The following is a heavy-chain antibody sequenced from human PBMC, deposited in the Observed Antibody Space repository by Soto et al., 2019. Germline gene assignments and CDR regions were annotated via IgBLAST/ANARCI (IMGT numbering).Heavy chain of an antibody. CDR2: INHSGST. D-gene: IGHD6-6*01. Sequence: PSETLSLTCAVYGGSFSGYYWSWIRQPPGKGLEWIGEINHSGSTNYNPSLKSRVTISVDTSKNQFSLKLSSVTAADTAVYYCARAASIAARNYYYYMDVWGKGTTVTVSS. V-gene: IGHV4-34*01. J-gene: IGHJ6*03. CDR3: ARAASIAARNYYYYMDV. CDR1: GGSFSGYY.